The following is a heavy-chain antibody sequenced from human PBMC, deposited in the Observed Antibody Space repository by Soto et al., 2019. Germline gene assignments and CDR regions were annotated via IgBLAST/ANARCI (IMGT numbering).Heavy chain of an antibody. CDR1: GGSISSGGYY. CDR2: IYYSGST. D-gene: IGHD3-22*01. Sequence: SETLSLTCTVSGGSISSGGYYWSWIRQHPGKGLEWIGYIYYSGSTYYNPSLKSRVTISVDTSKNQFSLKLSSVTAADTAVYYCASEGSSGYKWFDPWGQGTLVTVSS. V-gene: IGHV4-31*02. CDR3: ASEGSSGYKWFDP. J-gene: IGHJ5*02.